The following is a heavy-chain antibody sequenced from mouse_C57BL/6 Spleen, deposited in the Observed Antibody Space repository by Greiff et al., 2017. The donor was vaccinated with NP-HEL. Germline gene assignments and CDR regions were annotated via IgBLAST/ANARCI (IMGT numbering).Heavy chain of an antibody. V-gene: IGHV1-82*01. J-gene: IGHJ2*01. CDR2: IYPGDGDT. CDR1: GYAFSSSW. Sequence: VQLKESGPELVKPGASVKISCKASGYAFSSSWMNWVKQRPGKGLEWIGRIYPGDGDTNYNGKFKGKATLTADKSSSTAYMQLSSLTSEDSAVYFCAGSIVVAGDYWGQGTTLTVSS. CDR3: AGSIVVAGDY. D-gene: IGHD1-1*01.